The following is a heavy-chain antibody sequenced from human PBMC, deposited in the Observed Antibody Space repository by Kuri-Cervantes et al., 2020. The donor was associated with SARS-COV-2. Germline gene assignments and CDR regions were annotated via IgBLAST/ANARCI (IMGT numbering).Heavy chain of an antibody. Sequence: GGSLRLSCAASGFTFSSYAMHWVRQAPGKGLEWVAVISYDGSNKYYADSVKGRFTISRDNSKNTLYLQMNSLRAEVTAVYYCASNPSDGQQLGYYWGQGTLVTVSS. CDR2: ISYDGSNK. CDR3: ASNPSDGQQLGYY. D-gene: IGHD6-13*01. V-gene: IGHV3-30-3*01. J-gene: IGHJ4*02. CDR1: GFTFSSYA.